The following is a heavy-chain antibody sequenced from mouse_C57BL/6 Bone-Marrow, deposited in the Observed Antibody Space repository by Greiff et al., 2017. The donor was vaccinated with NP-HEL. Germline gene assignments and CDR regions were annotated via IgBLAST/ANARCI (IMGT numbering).Heavy chain of an antibody. J-gene: IGHJ4*01. CDR3: ARRLRSYYAMDY. Sequence: EVKLMESGGGLVKPGGSLKLSCAASGFTFSDYGMHWVRQAPEKGLEWVAYISSGSSTIYYADTVKGRFTISRDHAKDTLFLQMTSLRSEDTAMYYCARRLRSYYAMDYWGQGTSVTVSS. D-gene: IGHD1-1*01. CDR1: GFTFSDYG. V-gene: IGHV5-17*01. CDR2: ISSGSSTI.